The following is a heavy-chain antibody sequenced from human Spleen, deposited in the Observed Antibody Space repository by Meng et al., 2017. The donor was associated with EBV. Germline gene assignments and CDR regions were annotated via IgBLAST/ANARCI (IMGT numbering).Heavy chain of an antibody. CDR3: AREASQSYFSSWFDP. CDR2: IIPMYGNT. CDR1: GGTFSNYG. D-gene: IGHD3-10*01. J-gene: IGHJ5*02. V-gene: IGHV1-69*06. Sequence: QMQLVECGAEVKKPGASVKVSCKVSGGTFSNYGISWVRQAPGQGLEWMGGIIPMYGNTNYPQTLQGRVTITADKSTTTVYMELSSLRSDDTAVYYCAREASQSYFSSWFDPWGQGTLVTVSS.